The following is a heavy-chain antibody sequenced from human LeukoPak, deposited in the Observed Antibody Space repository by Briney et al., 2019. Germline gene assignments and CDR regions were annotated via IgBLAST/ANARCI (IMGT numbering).Heavy chain of an antibody. V-gene: IGHV3-23*01. J-gene: IGHJ5*02. CDR3: AKDRWKYSSSVFDP. CDR2: ISGSGGSA. Sequence: GGSLRLSCAASGFTFSSYGMSWVRQAPGKGLEWVSAISGSGGSAYYADSVKGRFTISRDNSKNTLYLQMNSLRAEDTAVYYCAKDRWKYSSSVFDPWGQGTLVTVSS. CDR1: GFTFSSYG. D-gene: IGHD6-13*01.